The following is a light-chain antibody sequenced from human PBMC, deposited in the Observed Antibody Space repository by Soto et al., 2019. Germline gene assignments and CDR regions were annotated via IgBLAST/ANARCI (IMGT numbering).Light chain of an antibody. CDR1: SSGVGAYHY. CDR3: CSYTTGSTVV. V-gene: IGLV2-14*01. CDR2: DVS. J-gene: IGLJ2*01. Sequence: QSALTQPASVSGSPGQSITISCTGTSSGVGAYHYVSWYQQYPGKAPKVIIYDVSNRPSGVSNRFSGSKSGNAASLTISGLQAADEADYYCCSYTTGSTVVFGGGTQRTVL.